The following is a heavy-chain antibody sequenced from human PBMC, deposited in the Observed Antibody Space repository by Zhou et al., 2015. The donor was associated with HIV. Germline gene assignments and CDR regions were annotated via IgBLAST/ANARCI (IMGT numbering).Heavy chain of an antibody. CDR3: ATMYSSRHGHYFDH. CDR2: LTPSGGA. D-gene: IGHD6-13*01. Sequence: QFQLVQSGAEVKKPGVSVKVYCQASRDTFTAYNIHWVRQSPGQGLEWMGVLTPSGGATYAQKFQGRVTMTRDTSTRMVFLELNRLRFDDTAIYFCATMYSSRHGHYFDHWGQGTLVTVSS. J-gene: IGHJ4*02. CDR1: RDTFTAYN. V-gene: IGHV1-46*01.